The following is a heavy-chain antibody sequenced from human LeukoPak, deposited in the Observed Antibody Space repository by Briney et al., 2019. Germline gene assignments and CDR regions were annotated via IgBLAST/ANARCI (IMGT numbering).Heavy chain of an antibody. V-gene: IGHV3-48*01. CDR3: ARVAAMGDFDC. J-gene: IGHJ4*02. D-gene: IGHD1-26*01. CDR2: IITSSSTK. Sequence: GGSLRLSRAASGFSFSSYSMNSVRQAPGKGLSGGAEIITSSSTKYYSEHWEGRFTISKENAKNSLYLQKNSLRIEETADYFCARVAAMGDFDCWGQGTLVTVSS. CDR1: GFSFSSYS.